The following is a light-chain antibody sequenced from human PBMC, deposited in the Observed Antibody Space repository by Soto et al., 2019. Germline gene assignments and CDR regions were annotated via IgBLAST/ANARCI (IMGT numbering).Light chain of an antibody. J-gene: IGLJ1*01. CDR3: GAWDSSPRAVYV. V-gene: IGLV1-51*02. CDR2: ENN. Sequence: QSVLTQPPSVSAAPGQKVTISCSGSSSNIGKNYVSWYQQLPGTAPKLLIYENNKRPSGIPDRFSGSKSGTSATLGITGLQTGDEAEYDCGAWDSSPRAVYVFGTGTKV. CDR1: SSNIGKNY.